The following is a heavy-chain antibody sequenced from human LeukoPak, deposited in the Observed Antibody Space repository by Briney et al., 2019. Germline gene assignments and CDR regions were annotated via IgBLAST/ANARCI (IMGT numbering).Heavy chain of an antibody. V-gene: IGHV4-31*03. J-gene: IGHJ4*02. CDR2: SCYSGST. CDR3: ASARSGAVAATVLDY. CDR1: GGSISSGGYY. Sequence: PSQTLSLTCSVSGGSISSGGYYWSWIRQHPGKGLEWIGYSCYSGSTDYNPSLKRRVTISVDTSKNQFSLRLSSVTAADTAVYYCASARSGAVAATVLDYWGQGTLVTVSS. D-gene: IGHD6-19*01.